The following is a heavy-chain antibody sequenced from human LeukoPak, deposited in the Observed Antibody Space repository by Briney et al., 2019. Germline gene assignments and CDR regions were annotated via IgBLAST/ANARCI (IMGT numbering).Heavy chain of an antibody. CDR2: IKQDGSDK. V-gene: IGHV3-7*01. D-gene: IGHD3-10*01. CDR1: GFTFSSYW. CDR3: ARDWFGELLYPTFDY. J-gene: IGHJ4*02. Sequence: TGRSLRLSCAASGFTFSSYWMSWVRQAPGKGLEWVANIKQDGSDKYYVDSVKGRFTISRDNAKNSLYLQMNSLRAEDTAVYYCARDWFGELLYPTFDYWGQGTLVTVSS.